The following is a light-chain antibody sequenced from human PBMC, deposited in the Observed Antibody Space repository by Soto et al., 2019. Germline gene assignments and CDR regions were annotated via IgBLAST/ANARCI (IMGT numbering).Light chain of an antibody. V-gene: IGKV1-5*03. J-gene: IGKJ1*01. CDR2: RAS. Sequence: IQMTQSPATLSASVGDRVTITCRASQSIEDLLAWYQQKPGIAPKLLVYRASTLESGVPSRFSGSGSGTEFTLTINSLQPDDFATYFCQQYRGYSTCGQGTKVEI. CDR3: QQYRGYST. CDR1: QSIEDL.